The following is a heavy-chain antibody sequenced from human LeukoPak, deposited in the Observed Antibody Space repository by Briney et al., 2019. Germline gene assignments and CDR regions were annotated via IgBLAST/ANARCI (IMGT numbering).Heavy chain of an antibody. Sequence: GGSLRLSCATSGFTFSSYAMNWVRQAPGKGLEWVSSITGSGGTTYYADSVKGRFTISSDKSKNTLYLQVKRLRVEDTAIYYCAKDIGGNSGTLAYWGQEPWSPSPQ. V-gene: IGHV3-23*01. CDR2: ITGSGGTT. CDR1: GFTFSSYA. CDR3: AKDIGGNSGTLAY. D-gene: IGHD4-23*01. J-gene: IGHJ4*01.